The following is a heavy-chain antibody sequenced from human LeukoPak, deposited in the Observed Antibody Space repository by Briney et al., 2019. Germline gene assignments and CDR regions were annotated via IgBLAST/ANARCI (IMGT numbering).Heavy chain of an antibody. Sequence: GGSLRLSCLASGYTFSSYNINWVRQAPGQGLEWVACINARSNYTNYAQTFQGRFSISRDNASSTVFLEMSSLRADDTAVYYCVRLSRSSNSCGCYYYYDFWGQGTLVTVSS. J-gene: IGHJ4*02. CDR2: INARSNYT. V-gene: IGHV3-21*01. CDR3: VRLSRSSNSCGCYYYYDF. CDR1: GYTFSSYN. D-gene: IGHD2-21*02.